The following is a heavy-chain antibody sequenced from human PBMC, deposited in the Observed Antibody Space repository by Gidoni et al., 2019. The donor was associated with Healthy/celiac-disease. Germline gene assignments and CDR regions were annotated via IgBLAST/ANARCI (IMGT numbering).Heavy chain of an antibody. CDR2: IIPIFGTA. D-gene: IGHD3-22*01. Sequence: QVQLVQSGAEVKKPGSSVKVSCKASGGTFSSYAISWVRQAPGQGLEWRGGIIPIFGTANYAQKFQGRVTITADESTSTAYMELSSLRSEDTAVYYCARELYYYDSSGYSGYFDLWGRGTLVTVSS. CDR1: GGTFSSYA. V-gene: IGHV1-69*01. CDR3: ARELYYYDSSGYSGYFDL. J-gene: IGHJ2*01.